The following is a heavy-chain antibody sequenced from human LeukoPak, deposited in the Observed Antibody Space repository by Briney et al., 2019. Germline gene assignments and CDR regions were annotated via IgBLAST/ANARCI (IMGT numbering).Heavy chain of an antibody. J-gene: IGHJ3*02. CDR2: INPNSGGT. CDR3: ARMGYDILTGESYLDI. CDR1: GYTFTGYY. Sequence: ASVKVSCKASGYTFTGYYMHWVRQAPGQGLEWMGWINPNSGGTNYAQKFQGWVTMTRDTSISTAYMELSRLRSDDTAVYYCARMGYDILTGESYLDIWGQGTMVTVSS. V-gene: IGHV1-2*04. D-gene: IGHD3-9*01.